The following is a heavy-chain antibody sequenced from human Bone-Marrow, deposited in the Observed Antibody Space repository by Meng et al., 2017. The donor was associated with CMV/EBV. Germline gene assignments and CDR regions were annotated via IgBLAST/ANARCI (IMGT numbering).Heavy chain of an antibody. J-gene: IGHJ5*02. CDR3: ARDSDYSNYNWFDP. CDR2: FSGGLDTT. V-gene: IGHV3-23*01. D-gene: IGHD4-11*01. Sequence: GESLKISCAASGFTFNNYAMSWVRQAPGKGLEWVSTFSGGLDTTYYADSVRGRFTISRDNAKNSLYLQMNSLRAEDTAVYYCARDSDYSNYNWFDPWGQGTRVTVSS. CDR1: GFTFNNYA.